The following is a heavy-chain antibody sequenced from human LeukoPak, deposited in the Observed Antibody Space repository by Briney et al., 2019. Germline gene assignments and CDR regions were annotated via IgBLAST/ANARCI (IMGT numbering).Heavy chain of an antibody. D-gene: IGHD5-12*01. J-gene: IGHJ6*03. CDR3: AKGGGYEAQYSFYCMDV. V-gene: IGHV3-30*02. Sequence: GGSLRLSCAASGFTFISYGMQWVRQAPGKGLEWVAFIRYDGSNKYYADSVKGRFTISRDNSKNTLYLQMKSLRAEDTAVYYCAKGGGYEAQYSFYCMDVWSKGTTVTISS. CDR2: IRYDGSNK. CDR1: GFTFISYG.